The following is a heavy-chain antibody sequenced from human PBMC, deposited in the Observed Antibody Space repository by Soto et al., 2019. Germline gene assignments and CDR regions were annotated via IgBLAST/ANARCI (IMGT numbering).Heavy chain of an antibody. CDR3: AQCLLGVNYYYGMDV. D-gene: IGHD3-16*01. CDR1: GGTFSSYA. J-gene: IGHJ6*02. V-gene: IGHV1-69*12. CDR2: IIPIFGTT. Sequence: QVQLVQSGAEVKKPGSSVKVSCKASGGTFSSYAINWVRQAPGQGLEWMGGIIPIFGTTDYAQKFQGRVTITADQSTSTAYMELSSLRSEDTAVYYCAQCLLGVNYYYGMDVWGQGTTVTVSS.